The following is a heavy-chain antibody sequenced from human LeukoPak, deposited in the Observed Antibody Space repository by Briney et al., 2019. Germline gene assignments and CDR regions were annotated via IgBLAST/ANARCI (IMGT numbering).Heavy chain of an antibody. CDR1: GSTFSNDW. Sequence: GGSLRLSCAAYGSTFSNDWMSWVRQARGKGLEWVGRIKSKTDGGKTDYATPVKGRFTISRDDSKNTLYLQMSSLKTEDTAAYYCTTDQGGSYWENHWGQGTLVTVSS. CDR3: TTDQGGSYWENH. D-gene: IGHD1-26*01. V-gene: IGHV3-15*01. CDR2: IKSKTDGGKT. J-gene: IGHJ4*02.